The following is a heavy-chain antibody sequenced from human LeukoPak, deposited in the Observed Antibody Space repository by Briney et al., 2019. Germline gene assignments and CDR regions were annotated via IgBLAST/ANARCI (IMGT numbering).Heavy chain of an antibody. J-gene: IGHJ5*02. CDR1: GGSISGSISGTY. Sequence: SETLSLTCTVSGGSISGSISGTYWSWVRQPAGKGLEWIGRIHSSGSTKYNPSLKSRVTISVDTSKNQFSLKLSSVTAADTAVYYCARAYNWFDPWGQGTLVTVSS. V-gene: IGHV4-61*10. CDR2: IHSSGST. CDR3: ARAYNWFDP.